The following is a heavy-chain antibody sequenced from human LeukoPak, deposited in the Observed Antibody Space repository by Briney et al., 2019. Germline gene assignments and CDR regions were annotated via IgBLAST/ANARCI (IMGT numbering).Heavy chain of an antibody. CDR2: INHSGST. V-gene: IGHV4-34*01. J-gene: IGHJ5*02. D-gene: IGHD6-19*01. CDR3: ARRGIAVARGWFDP. CDR1: GGSFSGYY. Sequence: SETLSLTCAVYGGSFSGYYWSWIRQPPGKGLEWIGEINHSGSTNYNPSLKSRVTISVDTSKNQFSLKLSSVTAADTAVYYCARRGIAVARGWFDPWGQGTLVTVSS.